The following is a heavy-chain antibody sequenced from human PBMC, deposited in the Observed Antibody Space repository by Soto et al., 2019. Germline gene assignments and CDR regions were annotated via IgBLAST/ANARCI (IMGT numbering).Heavy chain of an antibody. Sequence: SETLSLTCTVSGGSISSGGYYWSWIRQHPGKGLEWIGYIYYSGSTYYNPSLKSRVTISVDTSKNQFSLKLSSVTAADTALYYCARPRFGGSTRVWFDPWGQGTLVTVSS. D-gene: IGHD2-15*01. J-gene: IGHJ5*02. CDR2: IYYSGST. V-gene: IGHV4-31*03. CDR3: ARPRFGGSTRVWFDP. CDR1: GGSISSGGYY.